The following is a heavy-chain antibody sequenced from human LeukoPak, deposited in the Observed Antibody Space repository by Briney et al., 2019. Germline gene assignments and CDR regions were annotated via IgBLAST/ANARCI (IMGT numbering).Heavy chain of an antibody. J-gene: IGHJ4*02. CDR2: ISSNGGST. V-gene: IGHV3-64D*06. D-gene: IGHD3-10*01. CDR3: ARAGRENGSGSYDY. Sequence: GGSLRLSCSASGFTFSSYAMHWVRQAPGKGLEYVSAISSNGGSTYYADSVKGRFTISRDNSKNTLYLQMSSLRADDTAVYYCARAGRENGSGSYDYWGQGTLVTVSS. CDR1: GFTFSSYA.